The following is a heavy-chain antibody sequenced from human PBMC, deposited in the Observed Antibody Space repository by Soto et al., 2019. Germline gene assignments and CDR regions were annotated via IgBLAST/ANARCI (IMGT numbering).Heavy chain of an antibody. D-gene: IGHD1-26*01. Sequence: GGSLRLSCAASGFTFSSYSMNWVRQAPGKGLEWVSYISSSSSYIYYANSVKGRFTNSRDNAKNSLYLQMNSLRAEDTAVYYCARLSGSSVPWGQGTLVTVSS. J-gene: IGHJ5*02. V-gene: IGHV3-21*01. CDR3: ARLSGSSVP. CDR2: ISSSSSYI. CDR1: GFTFSSYS.